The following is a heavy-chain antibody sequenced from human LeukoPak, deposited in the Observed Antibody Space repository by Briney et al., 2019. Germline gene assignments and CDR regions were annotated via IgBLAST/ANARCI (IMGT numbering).Heavy chain of an antibody. CDR3: AMNGQSGFSFDP. V-gene: IGHV4-34*01. Sequence: SETLSLTCAVYGAPLHGHYWSWIRQSPGKGLEWIGEGGDRGGTKFNPSLKGRVSISADPSKNQFSLNLYSMTAADTAVYHCAMNGQSGFSFDPWGQGTLVTVSS. D-gene: IGHD1-26*01. CDR2: GGDRGGT. CDR1: GAPLHGHY. J-gene: IGHJ5*02.